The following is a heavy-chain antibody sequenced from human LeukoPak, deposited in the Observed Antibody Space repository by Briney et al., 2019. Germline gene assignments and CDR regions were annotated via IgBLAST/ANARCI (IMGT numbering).Heavy chain of an antibody. CDR2: ISNDERNT. CDR1: GFKFSTYG. CDR3: AKNLYDDSGYYPNDALDV. D-gene: IGHD3-22*01. J-gene: IGHJ3*01. Sequence: GGSLRLSCAASGFKFSTYGMNWVRQAPGKGPEWVSIISNDERNTHYVDSVEGRFTISRDNSKNLLFLQMNSLRVEDTAIYYCAKNLYDDSGYYPNDALDVWGRGTMVIVSS. V-gene: IGHV3-30*18.